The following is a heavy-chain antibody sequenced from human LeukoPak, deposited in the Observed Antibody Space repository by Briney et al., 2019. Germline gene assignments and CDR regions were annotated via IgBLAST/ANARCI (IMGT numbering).Heavy chain of an antibody. D-gene: IGHD2-8*01. V-gene: IGHV4-39*01. CDR2: IYYSGST. J-gene: IGHJ4*02. Sequence: PSETLSLTCTVSGGSISSSSYYWGWIRQPPGKGLEWIGSIYYSGSTYYNPSLKSRVTISVDTSKNQFSLKLSSVTAADTAVYYCARQKTDCTNGVCEYYFDYWGQGTLVIVSS. CDR1: GGSISSSSYY. CDR3: ARQKTDCTNGVCEYYFDY.